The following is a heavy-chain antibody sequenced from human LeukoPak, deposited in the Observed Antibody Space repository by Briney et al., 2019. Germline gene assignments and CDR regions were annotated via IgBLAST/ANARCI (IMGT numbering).Heavy chain of an antibody. D-gene: IGHD1-26*01. Sequence: SVKVSCKASGGTFSSYAISWVRQAPGQGLEWMGGIIPIFGTANYAQKFQGRVMITADESTSTAYMELSSLRSEDTAVYYCARARRIVGAPDFDYWGQGTLVTVSS. CDR2: IIPIFGTA. CDR1: GGTFSSYA. J-gene: IGHJ4*02. CDR3: ARARRIVGAPDFDY. V-gene: IGHV1-69*13.